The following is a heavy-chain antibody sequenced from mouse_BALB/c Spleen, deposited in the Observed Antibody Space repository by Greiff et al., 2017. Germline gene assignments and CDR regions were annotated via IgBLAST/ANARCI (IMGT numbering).Heavy chain of an antibody. J-gene: IGHJ2*01. CDR1: GFTFSSYG. CDR2: ISSGGSYT. CDR3: ARLDGYYLDY. V-gene: IGHV5-6*02. Sequence: EVMLVESGGDLVKPGGSLKLSCAASGFTFSSYGMSWVRQTPDKRLEWVATISSGGSYTYYPDSVKGRFTISRDNAKNTLYLQMSSLKSEDTAMYYCARLDGYYLDYWGQGTTLTVSS. D-gene: IGHD2-3*01.